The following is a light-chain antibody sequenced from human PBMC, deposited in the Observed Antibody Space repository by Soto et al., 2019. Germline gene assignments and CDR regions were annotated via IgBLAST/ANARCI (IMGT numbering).Light chain of an antibody. V-gene: IGLV4-69*01. CDR1: SGHSNYA. J-gene: IGLJ3*02. CDR2: LNSDGSH. CDR3: QTWGTGIVV. Sequence: QLVLTQSPSASASLGASVKLTCTLSSGHSNYAIAWHQQQPEKGPRYLMRLNSDGSHNKGDGIPDRFSGSSSGAERYLIISSLQSEDEADYYRQTWGTGIVVFGGGTQLTVL.